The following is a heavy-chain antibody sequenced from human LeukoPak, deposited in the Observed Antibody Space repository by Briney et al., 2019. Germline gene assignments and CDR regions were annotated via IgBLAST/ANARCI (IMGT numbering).Heavy chain of an antibody. CDR2: INHRGST. J-gene: IGHJ4*02. CDR1: GGSFSGYY. CDR3: ARDGAVAGTGGGLY. Sequence: SKTLSLTCAVYGGSFSGYYRNWIRQPPGKGLEWIGEINHRGSTNYNPSLKSRVTISVDTSKNQFSLKLSSVTAADTAVYYCARDGAVAGTGGGLYWGQGTLVTVSS. D-gene: IGHD6-19*01. V-gene: IGHV4-34*01.